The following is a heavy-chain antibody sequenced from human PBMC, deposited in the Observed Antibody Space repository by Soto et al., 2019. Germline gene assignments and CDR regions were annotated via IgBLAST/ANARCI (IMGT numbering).Heavy chain of an antibody. CDR2: IYYSGST. D-gene: IGHD6-19*01. Sequence: QVQLQESGPGLVKPSETLSLTCTVSGGSVSSGNYYWSWIRQLPGKRLEWIGYIYYSGSTNYNPSLKSRVTISVDTSKNQFSLKLSSVTAADTAVYYCASYSSGWYDVSYWGQGTLVTVSS. J-gene: IGHJ4*02. CDR3: ASYSSGWYDVSY. V-gene: IGHV4-61*01. CDR1: GGSVSSGNYY.